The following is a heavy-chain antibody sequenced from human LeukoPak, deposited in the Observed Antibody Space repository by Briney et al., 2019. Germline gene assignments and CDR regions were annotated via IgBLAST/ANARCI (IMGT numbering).Heavy chain of an antibody. D-gene: IGHD3-22*01. V-gene: IGHV4-39*07. CDR3: ARDPSGYSSRFDY. CDR2: IYYSGNT. CDR1: GGSISSSSYY. J-gene: IGHJ4*02. Sequence: SETLSLTCTVSGGSISSSSYYWGWIRQPPGEGLEWIGSIYYSGNTYYNPSLKSRVTISVDTSKNQFSLKLSSVTAADTAVYYCARDPSGYSSRFDYWGQGTLVTVSS.